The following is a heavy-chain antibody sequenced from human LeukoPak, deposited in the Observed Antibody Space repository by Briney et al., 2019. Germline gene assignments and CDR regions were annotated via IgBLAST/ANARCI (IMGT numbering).Heavy chain of an antibody. CDR3: ARAGQLYYYYYYMDV. CDR1: GGSFSGYY. Sequence: SETLSLTCAVYGGSFSGYYWSWIRQPPGKGLEWIGEINHSGSTNYNPSLKSRVTISVDTSKNQFSLKLSSVTAADTAVYYCARAGQLYYYYYYMDVWGKGTTVTVSS. D-gene: IGHD6-6*01. J-gene: IGHJ6*03. V-gene: IGHV4-34*01. CDR2: INHSGST.